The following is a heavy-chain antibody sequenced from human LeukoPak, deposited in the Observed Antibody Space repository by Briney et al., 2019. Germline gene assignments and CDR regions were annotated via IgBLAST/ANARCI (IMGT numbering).Heavy chain of an antibody. CDR2: MNSGGTT. CDR3: AKGGVTYYYDSSGQFDASDI. CDR1: GFSVSNNY. J-gene: IGHJ3*02. D-gene: IGHD3-22*01. V-gene: IGHV3-53*01. Sequence: GGSLRLSCAASGFSVSNNYMSWVRQAPGKGLEWVSVMNSGGTTHYADSVKGRFTISRDNSKSTLYLQMNSLRAEDTAVYYCAKGGVTYYYDSSGQFDASDIWGQGTMVTVSS.